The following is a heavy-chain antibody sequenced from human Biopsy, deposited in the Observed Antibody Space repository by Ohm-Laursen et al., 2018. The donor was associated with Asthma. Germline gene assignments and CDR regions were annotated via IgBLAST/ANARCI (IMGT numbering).Heavy chain of an antibody. CDR3: ARAAITGIRGWFDP. D-gene: IGHD1-20*01. V-gene: IGHV4-34*01. CDR2: IDQSGYT. CDR1: GGYLTGHY. J-gene: IGHJ5*02. Sequence: SETLSLTCTVYGGYLTGHYWNWIRQPPGKGLEWIGEIDQSGYTNYNPSLKSRVTISADTSKNQFHLNLSSVTAADTAVYFCARAAITGIRGWFDPWGQGTQVTVYS.